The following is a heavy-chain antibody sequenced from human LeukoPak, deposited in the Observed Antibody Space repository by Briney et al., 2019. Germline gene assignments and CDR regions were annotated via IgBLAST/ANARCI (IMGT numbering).Heavy chain of an antibody. CDR2: ISRSGTTI. V-gene: IGHV3-48*03. CDR3: ASYIRAPFDT. J-gene: IGHJ3*02. CDR1: GITFSSYE. Sequence: PGGSLRLSCAASGITFSSYEMNWVRQAPGKGLEWVSYISRSGTTIYYADSVKGRFTISRDNAKNSLYLQMNSLRAEDTAVYYCASYIRAPFDTWGQGTMITVSS. D-gene: IGHD3-10*01.